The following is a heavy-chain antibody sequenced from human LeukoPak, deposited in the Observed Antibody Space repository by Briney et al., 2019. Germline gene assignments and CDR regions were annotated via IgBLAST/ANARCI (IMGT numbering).Heavy chain of an antibody. V-gene: IGHV4-30-4*08. J-gene: IGHJ3*02. Sequence: SQTLSLTCTVSGGSISSGDYYWSWIRQPPGKGLEWIGYIYYSGSTYCNPSLKSRVTISVDTSKNQFSLKLSSVTAADTAVYYCARPSWGMADAFDIWGQGTMVTVSS. CDR2: IYYSGST. D-gene: IGHD7-27*01. CDR1: GGSISSGDYY. CDR3: ARPSWGMADAFDI.